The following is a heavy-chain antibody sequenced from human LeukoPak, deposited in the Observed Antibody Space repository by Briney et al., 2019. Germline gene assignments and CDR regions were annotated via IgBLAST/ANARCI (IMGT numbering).Heavy chain of an antibody. CDR3: ARPGRGHVYGFFDY. CDR1: GYTFTGYY. V-gene: IGHV1-2*02. J-gene: IGHJ4*02. CDR2: VNTHTGAT. Sequence: ASVKVSCKASGYTFTGYYMHWVRQAPGQGLEWMGWVNTHTGATNYAQKFQGAVTMTRDTSISTAYMELSRPRSDDTAMYYCARPGRGHVYGFFDYWGQGTLVTVSS. D-gene: IGHD3-10*01.